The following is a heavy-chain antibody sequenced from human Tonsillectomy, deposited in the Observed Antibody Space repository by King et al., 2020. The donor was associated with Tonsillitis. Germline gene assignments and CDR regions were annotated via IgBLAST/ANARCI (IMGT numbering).Heavy chain of an antibody. CDR2: ISYDGSNK. V-gene: IGHV3-30*18. CDR3: AKVTSPWSYYYYGMDV. CDR1: GFTFSSYG. Sequence: VQLVESGGGVVQPGRSLRLSCAASGFTFSSYGIHWVRQAPGKGLEWVAVISYDGSNKYYADSVKGRFTISRDNYKNTLYLQMNSLRAEDTAVYYCAKVTSPWSYYYYGMDVWGQGTTVTVSS. D-gene: IGHD3-3*01. J-gene: IGHJ6*02.